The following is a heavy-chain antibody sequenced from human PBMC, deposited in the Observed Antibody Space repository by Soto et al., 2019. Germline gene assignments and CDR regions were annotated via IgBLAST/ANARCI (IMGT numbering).Heavy chain of an antibody. Sequence: QVQLVQSGAEVKKPGSSVKVSCKASGGTFSSYAISWVRQAPGPGLEWMGGIIPIFGTANYAQKFQGRVTISADESTSTAYMELSSLRSEDTAVYDCAGFIRGARLAHPFDYWGQGTLVTVSS. CDR3: AGFIRGARLAHPFDY. J-gene: IGHJ4*02. CDR2: IIPIFGTA. CDR1: GGTFSSYA. D-gene: IGHD3-10*01. V-gene: IGHV1-69*01.